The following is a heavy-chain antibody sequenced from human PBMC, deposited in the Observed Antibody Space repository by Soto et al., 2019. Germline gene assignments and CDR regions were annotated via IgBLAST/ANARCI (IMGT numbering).Heavy chain of an antibody. CDR2: IKSKTDGGTT. V-gene: IGHV3-15*07. CDR1: GFTFSNAW. D-gene: IGHD7-27*01. CDR3: TTDWAYYGMDV. Sequence: EVQLVESGGGLVKPGGSLRLSCAASGFTFSNAWMNWVRQAPGKGLEWVGRIKSKTDGGTTDYAAPVKGRFTISRDDSKNTLYLQMNSRKTEDTVVYYCTTDWAYYGMDVWGQGTTVTVSS. J-gene: IGHJ6*02.